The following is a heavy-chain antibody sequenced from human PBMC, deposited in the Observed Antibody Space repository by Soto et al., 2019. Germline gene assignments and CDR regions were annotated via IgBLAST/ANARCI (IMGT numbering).Heavy chain of an antibody. CDR3: ARGVVVVAATLHWFDP. CDR1: GGSFSGYY. Sequence: ASETLSLTCAVYGGSFSGYYWSWIRQPPGKGLEWIGEINHSGSTNYNPSLKSRVTISVDTSKNQFSLKLSSVTAADTAEYYCARGVVVVAATLHWFDPWGQGTLVTVSS. V-gene: IGHV4-34*01. J-gene: IGHJ5*02. D-gene: IGHD2-15*01. CDR2: INHSGST.